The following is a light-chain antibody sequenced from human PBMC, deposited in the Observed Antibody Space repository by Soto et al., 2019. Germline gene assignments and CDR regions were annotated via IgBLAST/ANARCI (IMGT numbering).Light chain of an antibody. CDR3: AQGLATPFT. CDR2: LGS. Sequence: DIVMTQSPLSLPVTPGAPASVSCRSSQSLLHSNGYYYLDWYLQKPGQSPQLLIYLGSNRASGVPDRFSGSGSGTDFTLTISRVEAEDVGVYFCAQGLATPFTFGGGTKVDIK. V-gene: IGKV2-28*01. J-gene: IGKJ4*01. CDR1: QSLLHSNGYYY.